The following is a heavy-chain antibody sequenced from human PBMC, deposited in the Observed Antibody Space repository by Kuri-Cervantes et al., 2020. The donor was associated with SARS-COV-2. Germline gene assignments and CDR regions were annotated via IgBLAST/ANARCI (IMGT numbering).Heavy chain of an antibody. CDR3: AKPQGLYDFWSGNYFDY. CDR2: ISGSGGST. Sequence: GGSLRLSCAASGFQFDDYTMHWVRQPPGRGLEWVSAISGSGGSTYYADSVKGRFTISRDNSKNTLYLQMNSLRAEDTAVYYCAKPQGLYDFWSGNYFDYWGQGTLVTVSS. D-gene: IGHD3-3*01. CDR1: GFQFDDYT. V-gene: IGHV3-23*01. J-gene: IGHJ4*02.